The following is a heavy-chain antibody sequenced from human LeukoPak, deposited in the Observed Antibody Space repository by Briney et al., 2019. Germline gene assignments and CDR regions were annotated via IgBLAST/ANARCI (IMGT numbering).Heavy chain of an antibody. CDR1: GYSISSGCY. D-gene: IGHD2-2*01. CDR2: IYHSGST. CDR3: ARGVVPAANDAFDI. V-gene: IGHV4-38-2*02. J-gene: IGHJ3*02. Sequence: SETLSLTCTVSGYSISSGCYWGWIRQPPGKGLEWIGSIYHSGSTYYNPSLKSRVTISVDTSKNQFSLKLSSVTAADTAVYYCARGVVPAANDAFDIWGQGTTVTVSS.